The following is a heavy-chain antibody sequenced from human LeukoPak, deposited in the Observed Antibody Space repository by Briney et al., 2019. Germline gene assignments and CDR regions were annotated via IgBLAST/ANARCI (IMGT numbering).Heavy chain of an antibody. D-gene: IGHD3-22*01. J-gene: IGHJ4*02. CDR3: ARDGVYYDSSGYLYYFDY. CDR1: GFAFSSYS. Sequence: GGSLRLSCAASGFAFSSYSMNWVRQAPGKGLEWVSSISSSSSYIYYADSVKGRFTISRDNAKNSLYLQMNSLRAEDTAVYYCARDGVYYDSSGYLYYFDYWGQGTLVTVSS. CDR2: ISSSSSYI. V-gene: IGHV3-21*01.